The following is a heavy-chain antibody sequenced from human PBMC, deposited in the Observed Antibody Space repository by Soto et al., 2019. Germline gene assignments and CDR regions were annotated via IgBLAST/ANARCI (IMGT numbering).Heavy chain of an antibody. CDR3: AKDTEHGGYGYYYDMDV. J-gene: IGHJ6*02. CDR1: GFTFDDYA. CDR2: ISWNSGSI. Sequence: GGSLRPSCEASGFTFDDYAMHWVRQAPGKGLEWVSGISWNSGSIGYADSVKGRFTISRDNAKNSLYLQMNSLRAEDTALYYCAKDTEHGGYGYYYDMDVWGQGTTVTVSS. V-gene: IGHV3-9*01. D-gene: IGHD6-13*01.